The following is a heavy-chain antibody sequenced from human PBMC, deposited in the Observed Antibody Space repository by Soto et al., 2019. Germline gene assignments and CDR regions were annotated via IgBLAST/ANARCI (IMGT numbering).Heavy chain of an antibody. J-gene: IGHJ6*02. CDR1: GFTFRNYD. CDR2: ISAAGDP. Sequence: EVQLVESGGGLVQPGGSLRLSCEASGFTFRNYDMHWVRQGTGKGLEWVSGISAAGDPDYADSVEGRFTISREDGQNSLLPQNDRLRVGHTACQFRARTDRDYGLEVWGQRNTVNVS. V-gene: IGHV3-13*05. CDR3: ARTDRDYGLEV.